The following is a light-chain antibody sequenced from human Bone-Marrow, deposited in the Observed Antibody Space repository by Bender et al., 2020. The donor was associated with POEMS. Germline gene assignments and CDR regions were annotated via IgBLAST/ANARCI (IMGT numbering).Light chain of an antibody. CDR2: TNN. V-gene: IGLV1-44*01. J-gene: IGLJ3*02. CDR3: VAWDASLNGWV. CDR1: GSNIGGYP. Sequence: QSVLTQPPSVSGTPGQRVTISCSGSGSNIGGYPVNWYQQLPGTAPRLLIYTNNERPSGVPDRFSGSKSGTSASLAITGLQSDDEAIYFCVAWDASLNGWVFGGGTKLTVV.